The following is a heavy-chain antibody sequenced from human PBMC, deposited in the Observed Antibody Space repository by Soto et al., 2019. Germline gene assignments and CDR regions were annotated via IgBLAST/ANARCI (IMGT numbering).Heavy chain of an antibody. V-gene: IGHV5-51*01. CDR3: ARVGNDSYFDY. Sequence: PGESLKISCKGSGYSFTSYWIGWVRQKPGKGLEWMGIIYPGDSDTRYSPSFQGQVTISVDKSISTAYLQWSSLRASDAAMYYCARVGNDSYFDYWGQGALVTVSS. CDR1: GYSFTSYW. D-gene: IGHD1-1*01. CDR2: IYPGDSDT. J-gene: IGHJ4*01.